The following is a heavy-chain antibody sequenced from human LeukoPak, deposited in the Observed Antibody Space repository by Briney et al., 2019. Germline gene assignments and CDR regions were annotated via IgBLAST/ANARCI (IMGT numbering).Heavy chain of an antibody. CDR3: ARDRGSEMATQFDY. Sequence: ASVKVSCKASGYTFTSYGITWVRQAPGQGLEWMGWISAFNGNTNYAQKLQGRVTMTTDTSTSTAFMELSSLRSEDTAVYYCARDRGSEMATQFDYWGQGTLVTVSS. CDR2: ISAFNGNT. CDR1: GYTFTSYG. J-gene: IGHJ4*02. D-gene: IGHD5-24*01. V-gene: IGHV1-18*01.